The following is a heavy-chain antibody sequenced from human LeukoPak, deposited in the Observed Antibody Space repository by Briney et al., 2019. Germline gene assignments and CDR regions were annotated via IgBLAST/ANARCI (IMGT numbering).Heavy chain of an antibody. CDR1: GFTVSSNY. CDR3: AKARGLWFGELLLEYFQH. D-gene: IGHD3-10*01. J-gene: IGHJ1*01. V-gene: IGHV3-66*01. Sequence: GGSLRLSCAASGFTVSSNYTSWVRQAPGKGLEWVSVIYSGGDTYYADSVKGRYTISRDNSKNMIYLEMSSLKAEDTAVYYCAKARGLWFGELLLEYFQHWGQGTLVTVSS. CDR2: IYSGGDT.